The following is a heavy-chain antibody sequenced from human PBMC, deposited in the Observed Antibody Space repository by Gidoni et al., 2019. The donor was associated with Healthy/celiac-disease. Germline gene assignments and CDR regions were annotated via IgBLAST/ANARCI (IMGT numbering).Heavy chain of an antibody. CDR1: GFSLSTSGVG. Sequence: QITLKESGPTLVKPTQTLTLTCTFSGFSLSTSGVGVGWIRQPPGKALEWLALIYWNDDKRYSPSLKSRLTITKDTSKNQVVLTMTNMDPVDTATYYCAHSGMYYYDSSGLGGFDYWGQGTLVTVSS. CDR3: AHSGMYYYDSSGLGGFDY. CDR2: IYWNDDK. V-gene: IGHV2-5*01. J-gene: IGHJ4*02. D-gene: IGHD3-22*01.